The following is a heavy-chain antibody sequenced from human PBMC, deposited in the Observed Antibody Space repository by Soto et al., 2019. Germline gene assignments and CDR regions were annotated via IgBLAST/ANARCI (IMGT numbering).Heavy chain of an antibody. CDR3: ARERVSYGDFTYAWFDP. Sequence: SLRLSCAASGFTFSSYAMHWVRQAPGKGLEYVSAISSNGATTYYANSVKGRFTISRDNSKNTLYLQMGSLRAEDMAVYYCARERVSYGDFTYAWFDPWGQGTLVTVSS. CDR2: ISSNGATT. J-gene: IGHJ5*02. V-gene: IGHV3-64*01. CDR1: GFTFSSYA. D-gene: IGHD4-17*01.